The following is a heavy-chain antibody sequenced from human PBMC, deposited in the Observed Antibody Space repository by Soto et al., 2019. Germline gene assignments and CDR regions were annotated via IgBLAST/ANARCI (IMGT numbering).Heavy chain of an antibody. CDR2: ISSDGSST. CDR1: AFSFTSYW. CDR3: ARSYCYYDMDV. Sequence: EVPLVESGGGLVQPGGSLRLSCAASAFSFTSYWMHWVRQAPGKGLEWVSRISSDGSSTNYADSVKGRFTISRDNARNTLYLQMNSLRVEDTAVYYCARSYCYYDMDVWGQGTTVTVSS. V-gene: IGHV3-74*01. J-gene: IGHJ6*02.